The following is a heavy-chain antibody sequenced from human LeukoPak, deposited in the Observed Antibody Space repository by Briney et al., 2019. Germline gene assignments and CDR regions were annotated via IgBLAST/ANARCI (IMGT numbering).Heavy chain of an antibody. Sequence: GGSLRLSCAASGFTFSSYAMSWVRQAPGKGLEWVSAISGSGGSTYYADSVKGRFTISRDNSKNTLYLQMNSLRAEDTAVYYCAKDLSPNYGGNSGFDYRGQGTLVTVSS. V-gene: IGHV3-23*01. CDR2: ISGSGGST. D-gene: IGHD4-23*01. CDR3: AKDLSPNYGGNSGFDY. CDR1: GFTFSSYA. J-gene: IGHJ4*02.